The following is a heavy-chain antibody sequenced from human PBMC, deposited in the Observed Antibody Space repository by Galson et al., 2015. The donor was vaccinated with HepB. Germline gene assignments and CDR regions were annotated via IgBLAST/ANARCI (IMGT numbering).Heavy chain of an antibody. CDR3: ARDIVVPAYFYYGLDV. J-gene: IGHJ6*02. D-gene: IGHD2-2*01. CDR1: GFTFSRYT. Sequence: LRLSCAASGFTFSRYTMTWVRQASGKGLEWVSSISSSGKYIYYADSVEGRFTISRDNANNSLYLQMNSLRAEDTAIYYCARDIVVPAYFYYGLDVWGPGTTVTVSS. CDR2: ISSSGKYI. V-gene: IGHV3-21*01.